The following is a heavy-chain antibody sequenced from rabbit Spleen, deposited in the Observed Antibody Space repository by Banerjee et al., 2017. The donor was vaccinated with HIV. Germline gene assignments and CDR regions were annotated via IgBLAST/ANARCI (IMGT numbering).Heavy chain of an antibody. Sequence: QSLEESGGGLVKPGASLTLTCKVSGFTLSAYWMCWVRQAPGKGLEWIACIYGGSSGNTYYASWAKGRFTISKTSSTTVTLQMKSLTAADTATYFCARDYVSNDGWSDLWGPGTLVTV. V-gene: IGHV1S40*01. CDR2: IYGGSSGNT. D-gene: IGHD6-1*01. CDR1: GFTLSAYW. J-gene: IGHJ4*01. CDR3: ARDYVSNDGWSDL.